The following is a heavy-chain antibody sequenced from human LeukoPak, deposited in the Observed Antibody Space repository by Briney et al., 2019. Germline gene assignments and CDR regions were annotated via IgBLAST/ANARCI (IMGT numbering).Heavy chain of an antibody. D-gene: IGHD2-2*01. CDR2: INPNSGGT. J-gene: IGHJ4*02. CDR1: GYTFTGYY. Sequence: ASVKVTCKASGYTFTGYYMHWVRQAPGQGLEWMRWINPNSGGTNYAQKFQGRVTMTRDTSISTAYMELSRLISDDTAVYYCARVRYCSSTSCYDYWGQGTLVTVSS. V-gene: IGHV1-2*02. CDR3: ARVRYCSSTSCYDY.